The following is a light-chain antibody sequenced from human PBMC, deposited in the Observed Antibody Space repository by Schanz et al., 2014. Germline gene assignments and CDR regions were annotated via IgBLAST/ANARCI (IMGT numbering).Light chain of an antibody. J-gene: IGKJ2*01. Sequence: IQLTQSPSSLSASVGDRVTITCRASQGISSYLAWYQQKPGKAPKLLIYVASTLQSGVPSRFSGSGTGTDFTLTISRLQPEDSATYYCQQRNSPPYTFGQGTKLEIK. CDR3: QQRNSPPYT. V-gene: IGKV1-9*01. CDR1: QGISSY. CDR2: VAS.